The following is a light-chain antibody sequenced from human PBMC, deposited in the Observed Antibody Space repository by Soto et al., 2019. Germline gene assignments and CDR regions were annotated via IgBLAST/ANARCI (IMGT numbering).Light chain of an antibody. J-gene: IGKJ1*01. CDR3: QQRYNWPLT. CDR1: QSVRTY. V-gene: IGKV3-15*01. CDR2: GAS. Sequence: ETVMTQSPATLSVSPGEGATLSCRASQSVRTYLAWYQVKPGQAPRLLIYGASTRATGIPARFSGSGSGTEFTLTISSLQSEDFAIYYCQQRYNWPLTFGQGTKVDIK.